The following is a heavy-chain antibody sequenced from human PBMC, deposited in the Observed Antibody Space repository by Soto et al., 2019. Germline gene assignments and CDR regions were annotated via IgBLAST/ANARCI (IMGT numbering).Heavy chain of an antibody. CDR1: GGSISSYY. D-gene: IGHD4-17*01. CDR3: ARAWDYAENWSDP. V-gene: IGHV4-59*08. CDR2: IYYSGST. J-gene: IGHJ5*02. Sequence: SETLSLTCTVSGGSISSYYWSWIRQPPGKGLEWIGYIYYSGSTNYNPSLKSRVTISVDTSKNQFSLKLSSVTAADTAVYYCARAWDYAENWSDPWGQGTLVTVSS.